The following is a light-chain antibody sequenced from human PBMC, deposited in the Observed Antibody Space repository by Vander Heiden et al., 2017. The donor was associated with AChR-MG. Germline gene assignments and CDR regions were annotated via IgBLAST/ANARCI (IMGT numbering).Light chain of an antibody. V-gene: IGLV8-61*01. CDR3: VLYIGSGNWV. Sequence: QTGVTQEPSFSVSPGGTVTITCGMSYGSGSTSYYPSWYHPTPGHAHRLLIYSTNTRSAGVPARFSGSFLGNKAALTITGAQADDESDYYCVLYIGSGNWVFGGGTKLTVL. CDR1: YGSGSTSYY. J-gene: IGLJ3*02. CDR2: STN.